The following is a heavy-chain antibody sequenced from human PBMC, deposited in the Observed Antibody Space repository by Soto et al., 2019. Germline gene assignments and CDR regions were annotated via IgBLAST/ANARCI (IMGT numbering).Heavy chain of an antibody. CDR2: IQYSGST. D-gene: IGHD3-10*01. CDR3: ARLESAGEDYYYGMDV. V-gene: IGHV4-39*01. CDR1: GGSIITSGCS. J-gene: IGHJ6*02. Sequence: SETLSLTCTVSGGSIITSGCSWGWVRQPPGKGLEWIGSIQYSGSTYSNPSLKSRVTISVDTSKNQFSLKLSSVTAADTAVYYCARLESAGEDYYYGMDVWGQGTTVTVSS.